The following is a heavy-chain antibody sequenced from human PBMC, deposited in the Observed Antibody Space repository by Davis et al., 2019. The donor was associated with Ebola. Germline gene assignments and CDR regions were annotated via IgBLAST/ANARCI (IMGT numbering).Heavy chain of an antibody. CDR2: IDPGDSYT. V-gene: IGHV5-10-1*01. CDR1: GYSFTSYW. D-gene: IGHD3-3*01. CDR3: APTIFGVPQP. J-gene: IGHJ5*02. Sequence: KVSCKGSGYSFTSYWIGWVRQLPGKGLEWMGRIDPGDSYTDYSPSFQGHVSISADRSTNTAYLQWRSLRASDTGTYYCAPTIFGVPQPWDQGTLVTVSS.